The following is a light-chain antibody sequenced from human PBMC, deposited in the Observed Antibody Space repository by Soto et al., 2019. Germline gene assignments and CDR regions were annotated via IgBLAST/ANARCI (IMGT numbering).Light chain of an antibody. Sequence: DIQMTQSPSFLSTSVGDRVTITCRASQSIGKHLNWYQQKPGKAPKFLIYGDSTLQSGVPSRFTGSGSGTDLTLTVNSLQAEDFATYYCQKSYTSPTTCGQGTRLEIK. V-gene: IGKV1-39*01. CDR1: QSIGKH. J-gene: IGKJ5*01. CDR2: GDS. CDR3: QKSYTSPTT.